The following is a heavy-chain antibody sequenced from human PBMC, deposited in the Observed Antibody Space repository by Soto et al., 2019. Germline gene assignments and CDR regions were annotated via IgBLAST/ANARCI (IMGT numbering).Heavy chain of an antibody. J-gene: IGHJ4*02. Sequence: SETLPLTSTVADGSISSHYWSWIRQPPGKGLEWIGYIYYSGSTNYNPSLKSRVTISVDTSKNQFSLKLSSVTAADTAVYYCARGVDTLLDYWGQGTLVTVSS. D-gene: IGHD5-18*01. V-gene: IGHV4-59*11. CDR3: ARGVDTLLDY. CDR1: DGSISSHY. CDR2: IYYSGST.